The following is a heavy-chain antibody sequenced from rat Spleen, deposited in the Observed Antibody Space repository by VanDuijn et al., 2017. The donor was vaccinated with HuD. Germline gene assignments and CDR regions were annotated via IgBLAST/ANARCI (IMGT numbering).Heavy chain of an antibody. CDR2: ITNSGGTP. CDR1: GFTFSNYW. V-gene: IGHV5-31*01. D-gene: IGHD3-4*01. CDR3: ARHMPPTTYIMDA. J-gene: IGHJ4*01. Sequence: EVELVESGGGLVQPGRSLKLSCVASGFTFSNYWMTWIRQAPGRGLEWVASITNSGGTPYYVGSVKGRFTISRENANSTLYLQMSSLRSEDTATYYCARHMPPTTYIMDAWGQGASVTVSS.